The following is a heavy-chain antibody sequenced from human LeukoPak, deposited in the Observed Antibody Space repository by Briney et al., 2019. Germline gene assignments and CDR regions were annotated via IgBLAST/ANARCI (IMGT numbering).Heavy chain of an antibody. CDR2: INSDGSNT. CDR1: GFTFTTYW. J-gene: IGHJ3*02. V-gene: IGHV3-74*01. D-gene: IGHD2-2*01. Sequence: QAGGSQRLSCAASGFTFTTYWMRWVRQTPGEGLVWVSGINSDGSNTRYADSVKGRFTISRDNAKSTLYLQMNSLRAEDTAVYYCARDLEGSSPFGAFDMWGQGTMVTVSS. CDR3: ARDLEGSSPFGAFDM.